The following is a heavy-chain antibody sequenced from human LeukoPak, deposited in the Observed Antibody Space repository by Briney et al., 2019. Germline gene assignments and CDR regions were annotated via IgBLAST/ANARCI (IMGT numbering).Heavy chain of an antibody. CDR1: GYTFTGYY. J-gene: IGHJ6*02. D-gene: IGHD3-10*01. CDR2: INPNSGGT. CDR3: ATAMVRGVDYYGMDV. V-gene: IGHV1-2*04. Sequence: ASVKVSCKASGYTFTGYYMHWVRQAPGQGLEWMGWINPNSGGTNYAQKFQGWVTMTRDTSISTAYMELSRLRSDDTAVYYCATAMVRGVDYYGMDVWGQGTTVTVSS.